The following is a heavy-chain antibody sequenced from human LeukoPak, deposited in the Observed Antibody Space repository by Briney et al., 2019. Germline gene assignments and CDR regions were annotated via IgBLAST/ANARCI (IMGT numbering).Heavy chain of an antibody. CDR2: IYPVDSDT. D-gene: IGHD6-19*01. J-gene: IGHJ4*02. Sequence: GESLKIACKGSGYSFTSYWIGWVRQMPGKGLEWMGIIYPVDSDTRYSPSFQGQVTISADKSISTAYLQWSSLKASDTAMYYCARAKQWLGPSNFDYWGQGTLVTVSS. CDR1: GYSFTSYW. V-gene: IGHV5-51*01. CDR3: ARAKQWLGPSNFDY.